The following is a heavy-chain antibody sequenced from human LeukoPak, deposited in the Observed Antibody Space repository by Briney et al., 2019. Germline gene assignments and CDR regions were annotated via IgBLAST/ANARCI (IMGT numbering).Heavy chain of an antibody. CDR3: AKDVAPDSGWNLDY. D-gene: IGHD6-19*01. CDR2: IYNSGSRT. V-gene: IGHV3-23*05. Sequence: GGSLRLSCAASGFTFSTYSMTWVRQAPGKGLEWVSSIYNSGSRTFYGDSVKGRFTVSRDNSKNTLYLQMNSLRAEDTAVYYCAKDVAPDSGWNLDYWGQGTLVTVSS. CDR1: GFTFSTYS. J-gene: IGHJ4*02.